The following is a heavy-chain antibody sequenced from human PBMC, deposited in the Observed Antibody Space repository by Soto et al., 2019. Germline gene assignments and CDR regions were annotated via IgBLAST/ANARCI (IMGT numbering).Heavy chain of an antibody. CDR3: ATQDIATRRAFDI. V-gene: IGHV1-24*01. CDR2: FDPEDGET. Sequence: GASVKVSCKVSGYTLTELSMHLVRQAPGKGHEWMGRFDPEDGETIYAQKFQGRVTMTEDTSTDTAYMELSSLRSEDTAVYYCATQDIATRRAFDIWDRGTMVTVSS. D-gene: IGHD2-15*01. J-gene: IGHJ3*02. CDR1: GYTLTELS.